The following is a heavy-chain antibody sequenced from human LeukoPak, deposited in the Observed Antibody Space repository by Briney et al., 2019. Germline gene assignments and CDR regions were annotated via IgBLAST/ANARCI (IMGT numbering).Heavy chain of an antibody. CDR3: ARSSITPYYFVY. CDR1: GYTFTTYA. J-gene: IGHJ4*02. D-gene: IGHD3-10*01. CDR2: INGGNGDT. V-gene: IGHV1-3*01. Sequence: ASVKVSCKASGYTFTTYAMHWLRQAPGQGREWMGWINGGNGDTKYSQKFQGRVTITRDTSASTAYMELSSLRSEDTAVYYCARSSITPYYFVYWGQGTLVTVSS.